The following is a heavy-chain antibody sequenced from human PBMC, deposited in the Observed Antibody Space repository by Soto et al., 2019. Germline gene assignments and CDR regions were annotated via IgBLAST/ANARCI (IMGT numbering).Heavy chain of an antibody. Sequence: GASVKVSCKASGYTFTTYAMHWVRQAPGQRLEWMGWINAGNGNAKYSQKFQGRVTITRDTSASTAYMELSSLRSEDTAVYYCARGNGGSYDWFDPWGQGTQVTVSS. CDR2: INAGNGNA. V-gene: IGHV1-3*01. D-gene: IGHD1-26*01. CDR1: GYTFTTYA. J-gene: IGHJ5*02. CDR3: ARGNGGSYDWFDP.